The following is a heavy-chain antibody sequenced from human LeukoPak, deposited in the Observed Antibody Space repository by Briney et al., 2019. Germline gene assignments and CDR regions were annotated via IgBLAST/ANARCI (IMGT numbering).Heavy chain of an antibody. Sequence: GASVKVSRKASGYTFTSYDINWVRQATGQGLEWMGWMNPNSGNTGYAQKFQGRVTMTRNTSISTAYMELSSLRSEDTAVYYCARGVIAAAGTDWFDPWGQGTLVTVSS. V-gene: IGHV1-8*01. CDR1: GYTFTSYD. CDR3: ARGVIAAAGTDWFDP. CDR2: MNPNSGNT. J-gene: IGHJ5*02. D-gene: IGHD6-13*01.